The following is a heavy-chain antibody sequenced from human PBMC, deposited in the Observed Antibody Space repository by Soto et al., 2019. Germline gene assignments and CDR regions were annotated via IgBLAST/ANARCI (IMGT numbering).Heavy chain of an antibody. CDR1: GFTFSSYA. V-gene: IGHV3-30*04. J-gene: IGHJ5*02. D-gene: IGHD6-19*01. CDR3: ARDKGSSGMNWFDP. Sequence: GGSLRLSCAASGFTFSSYAMHWVRQAPGKGLEWVAVISYDGSNKYYADSVKGRFTISRDNSKNTLYLQMNSLRAEDTAVYYCARDKGSSGMNWFDPWGQGTLVTVSS. CDR2: ISYDGSNK.